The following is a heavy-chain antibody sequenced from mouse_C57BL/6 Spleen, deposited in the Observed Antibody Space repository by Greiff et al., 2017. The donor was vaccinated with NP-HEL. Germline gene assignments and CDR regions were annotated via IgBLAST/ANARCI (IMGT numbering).Heavy chain of an antibody. V-gene: IGHV5-16*01. Sequence: EVQLVESEGGLVQPGSSMKLSCTASGFTFSDYYMAWVRQVPEKGLEWVANINHDGSSTYYLDSLKGRFIISRDNAKNILYLQMSSLKSEDTATYYCARGYGNYGYWGQGTTLTVAS. D-gene: IGHD2-1*01. CDR3: ARGYGNYGY. CDR1: GFTFSDYY. CDR2: INHDGSST. J-gene: IGHJ2*01.